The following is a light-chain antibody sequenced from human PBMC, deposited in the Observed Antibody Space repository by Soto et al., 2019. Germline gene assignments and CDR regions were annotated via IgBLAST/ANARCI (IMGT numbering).Light chain of an antibody. CDR3: QQYSKWPIT. CDR1: QSVNIN. Sequence: EMVMTQSPAILSVSPGESATVSCRASQSVNINYSAWYQQHPGQPPRLLIYGISTRATGIPARFSGSGSGTEFSLTISSLQSEDFAVYYCQQYSKWPITFGQGTRLEI. V-gene: IGKV3-15*01. CDR2: GIS. J-gene: IGKJ5*01.